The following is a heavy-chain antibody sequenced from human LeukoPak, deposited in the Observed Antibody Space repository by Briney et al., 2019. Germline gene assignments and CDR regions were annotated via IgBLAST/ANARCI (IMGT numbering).Heavy chain of an antibody. D-gene: IGHD5-24*01. Sequence: GRSLRLSCVASGFPFGNYAMHWVRQTPGKGLEWVAGIPWNNDIITYADSVRGRFTVSRDNAKNSVYLQMDSLEPEDTALYHCVRGDWLDFWGQGTLVTVSS. CDR2: IPWNNDII. V-gene: IGHV3-9*01. CDR3: VRGDWLDF. J-gene: IGHJ5*01. CDR1: GFPFGNYA.